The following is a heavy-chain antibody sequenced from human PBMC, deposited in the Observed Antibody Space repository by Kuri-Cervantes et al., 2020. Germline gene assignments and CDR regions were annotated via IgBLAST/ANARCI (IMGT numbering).Heavy chain of an antibody. CDR3: ARDKGDGDRYNWFDP. CDR2: INHSGST. CDR1: GGSFSGYY. J-gene: IGHJ5*02. Sequence: GSLRLSCAVYGGSFSGYYWSWIRQPPGKGLEWIGEINHSGSTNYNPSLKSRVTISVDTSKNQFSLKLSSVTAADTAVYYCARDKGDGDRYNWFDPWGQGTLVTVSS. D-gene: IGHD4-17*01. V-gene: IGHV4-34*01.